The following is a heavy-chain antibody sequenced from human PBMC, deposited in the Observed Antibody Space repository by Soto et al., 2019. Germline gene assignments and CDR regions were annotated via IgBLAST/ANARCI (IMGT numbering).Heavy chain of an antibody. CDR1: VFIFSNYE. CDR3: ARRGYGSRWSNVYMDI. Sequence: EAQLVEYGGGLVQPGGSLRLSCAASVFIFSNYEMHWVSQAPENGLEYVSGISNNGAHTDYAKSVKGRFTISRDNSENTLYLQMGRLRVEHMALYYCARRGYGSRWSNVYMDIWGKGTTVTVSS. CDR2: ISNNGAHT. J-gene: IGHJ6*03. V-gene: IGHV3-64*01. D-gene: IGHD6-13*01.